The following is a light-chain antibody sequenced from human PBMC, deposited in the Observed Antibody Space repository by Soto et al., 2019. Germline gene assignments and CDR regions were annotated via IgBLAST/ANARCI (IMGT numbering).Light chain of an antibody. J-gene: IGLJ1*01. CDR1: SSDLGGYNF. Sequence: QSALPQPASVSGSPGQSITISCTGTSSDLGGYNFVSWYQQHPGKAPKLMIYEVSNRPSGVSNRYSGAKSGNTASLNISGLQAEDKPDYYCSSFTSSRTLFGTGTKVTVL. CDR2: EVS. V-gene: IGLV2-14*01. CDR3: SSFTSSRTL.